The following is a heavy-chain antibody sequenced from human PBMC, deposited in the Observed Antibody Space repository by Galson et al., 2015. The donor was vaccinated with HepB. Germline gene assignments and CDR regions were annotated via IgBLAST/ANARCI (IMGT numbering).Heavy chain of an antibody. D-gene: IGHD3-9*01. CDR1: GFTFSSYA. Sequence: SLRLSCAASGFTFSSYAMHWVRQAPGKGLEWVAVISYDGSNKYYADSVKGRFTISRDNSKNTLYLQMNSLRAEDTAVYYCARDLILTGYANWFDPWGQGTLVTVSS. J-gene: IGHJ5*02. CDR3: ARDLILTGYANWFDP. V-gene: IGHV3-30*04. CDR2: ISYDGSNK.